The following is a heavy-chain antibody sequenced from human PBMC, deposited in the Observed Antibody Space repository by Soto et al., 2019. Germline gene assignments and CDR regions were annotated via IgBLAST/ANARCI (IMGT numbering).Heavy chain of an antibody. CDR1: GGTFSSYA. CDR3: ARSIKWLGPLDYYYYGMDV. J-gene: IGHJ6*02. V-gene: IGHV1-69*06. Sequence: SVKVSCKTSGGTFSSYAISWVRQAPGHGLEWMGGNIPIFGTPNYAQKFQGRVTITADKSTSTAYMELSSLRAEDTAVYYCARSIKWLGPLDYYYYGMDVWGQGTTVTVSS. CDR2: NIPIFGTP. D-gene: IGHD6-19*01.